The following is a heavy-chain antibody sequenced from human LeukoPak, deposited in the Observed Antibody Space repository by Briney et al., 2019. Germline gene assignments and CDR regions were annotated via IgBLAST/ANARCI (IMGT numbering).Heavy chain of an antibody. CDR1: GFTFSSYW. Sequence: GGSLRLSCAASGFTFSSYWMSWVRQAPGKGLEWVANIKQDGSGKYYVDSVKGRFTISRDNAKNSLYLQMNSLRAEDTAVYYCARDRGYSGPLFDYWGQGTLVTVSS. V-gene: IGHV3-7*01. J-gene: IGHJ4*02. CDR2: IKQDGSGK. CDR3: ARDRGYSGPLFDY. D-gene: IGHD5-12*01.